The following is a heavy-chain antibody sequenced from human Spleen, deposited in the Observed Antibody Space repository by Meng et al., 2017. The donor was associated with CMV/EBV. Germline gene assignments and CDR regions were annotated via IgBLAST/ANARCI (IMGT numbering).Heavy chain of an antibody. Sequence: GSLRLSCVASGFTFSSYAMSWVRQAPGKGLEWVSVIYSGGTSTYYADSVKGRFTISRDNAKNSLYLQMNSLRAEDTAVYYCARGDHLDYWGQGTLVTVSS. J-gene: IGHJ4*02. V-gene: IGHV3-23*03. CDR3: ARGDHLDY. D-gene: IGHD1-14*01. CDR1: GFTFSSYA. CDR2: IYSGGTST.